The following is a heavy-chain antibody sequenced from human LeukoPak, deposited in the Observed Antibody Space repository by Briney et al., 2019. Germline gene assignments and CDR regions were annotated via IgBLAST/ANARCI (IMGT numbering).Heavy chain of an antibody. CDR2: ISSSSSTI. CDR3: ARTYQLLYDDASDI. J-gene: IGHJ3*02. D-gene: IGHD2-2*02. Sequence: VGSLRLSCAASEFTFSRYSMNWVRQAPGKGLEWVSYISSSSSTIYYADSVKGRFTISRDNAKNSLYLQMNSLRAEDTAMYYCARTYQLLYDDASDICGQGTMVTVSS. V-gene: IGHV3-48*01. CDR1: EFTFSRYS.